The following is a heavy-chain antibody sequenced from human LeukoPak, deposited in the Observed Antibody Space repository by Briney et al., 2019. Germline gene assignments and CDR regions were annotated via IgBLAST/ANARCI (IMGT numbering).Heavy chain of an antibody. CDR2: ITSSGSTI. V-gene: IGHV3-48*03. CDR3: AGGMSLRGYYDYVWGSLNYYYYYMDV. J-gene: IGHJ6*03. Sequence: PGGSLRLSCAASGFTFSNYEMNWVRQAPGKGLEWVSYITSSGSTIYYADSVEGRFTISRDNAKNSLYLQMNSLRAEDTAVYYCAGGMSLRGYYDYVWGSLNYYYYYMDVWGKGTTVTISS. D-gene: IGHD3-16*01. CDR1: GFTFSNYE.